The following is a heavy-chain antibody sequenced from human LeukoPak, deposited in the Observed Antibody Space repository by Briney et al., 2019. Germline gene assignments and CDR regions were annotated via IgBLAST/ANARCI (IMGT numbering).Heavy chain of an antibody. CDR2: ISSSSSYI. V-gene: IGHV3-21*01. CDR3: ARDRSYGQPLLYYYRMDV. CDR1: GFTFSSYS. J-gene: IGHJ6*02. Sequence: GGSLRLSCAASGFTFSSYSMNWVRQAPGKGLEWVSSISSSSSYIYYADPVKGRFTISRDNAKNSLYLQMNSLRAEDTAVYYCARDRSYGQPLLYYYRMDVWGQGTTVTVSS. D-gene: IGHD5-18*01.